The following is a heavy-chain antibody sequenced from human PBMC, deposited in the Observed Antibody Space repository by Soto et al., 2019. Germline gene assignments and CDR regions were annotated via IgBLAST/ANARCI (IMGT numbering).Heavy chain of an antibody. Sequence: PSETLCLTCTVSGGSISRYYWSWIRQPPGKGLEWIGYMYNTGSTIYNPSLESRVTISVDTSKNQFSLQLNSVTAADTAAYYCARRYGSCFDYWGQGTLVTVSS. CDR3: ARRYGSCFDY. D-gene: IGHD5-18*01. J-gene: IGHJ4*02. CDR2: MYNTGST. V-gene: IGHV4-59*08. CDR1: GGSISRYY.